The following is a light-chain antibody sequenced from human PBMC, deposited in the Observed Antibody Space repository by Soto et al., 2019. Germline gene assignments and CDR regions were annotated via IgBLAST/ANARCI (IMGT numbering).Light chain of an antibody. J-gene: IGLJ1*01. V-gene: IGLV2-14*01. CDR1: SSDVGGYNY. Sequence: QSALTQPASVSGSPGQSITISCTGTSSDVGGYNYVSWYQQHPGKAPKLMIYDVSNRPSGVSNRFSGSKSGNTASLTISGLQAEDEADYYCSSYTSSSTRYDFGTGTQLTVL. CDR3: SSYTSSSTRYD. CDR2: DVS.